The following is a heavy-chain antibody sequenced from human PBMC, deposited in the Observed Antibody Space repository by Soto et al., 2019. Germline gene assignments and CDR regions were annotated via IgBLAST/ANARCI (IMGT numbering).Heavy chain of an antibody. CDR3: ARQNQYSTGSYYFDY. D-gene: IGHD6-19*01. CDR1: SGSISSGAYY. Sequence: SETLSLTCTVSSGSISSGAYYWSWIRQHPGKGLEWIGYIYYNGSPYYNPSLRGRVTMSLATAQNQFSLRLSYVTAADTAVYFCARQNQYSTGSYYFDYWGQGSLVTFSS. J-gene: IGHJ4*02. V-gene: IGHV4-31*03. CDR2: IYYNGSP.